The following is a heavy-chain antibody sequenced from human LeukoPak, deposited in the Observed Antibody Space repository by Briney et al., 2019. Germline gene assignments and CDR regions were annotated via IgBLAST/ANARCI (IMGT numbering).Heavy chain of an antibody. CDR2: VYPRDGST. V-gene: IGHV1-46*01. Sequence: ASVEVSCKASGYTFTSNYIHWVRQAPGQGLEWMGMVYPRDGSTSYAQKFQGRVTVTRDTSTSTVHMELSGLRSEDTAVYYCARDQEGFDYWGQGTLVTVSS. CDR1: GYTFTSNY. J-gene: IGHJ4*02. CDR3: ARDQEGFDY.